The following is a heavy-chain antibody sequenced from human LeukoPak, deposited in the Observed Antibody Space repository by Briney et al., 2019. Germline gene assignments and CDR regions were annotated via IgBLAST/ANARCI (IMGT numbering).Heavy chain of an antibody. V-gene: IGHV4-34*01. D-gene: IGHD6-13*01. CDR3: ASGQQLVIFYY. CDR1: GGSFSGYY. Sequence: SETLSLTCAVYGGSFSGYYWSWIRQPPGKGLEWIGEINHSGSTNYNPSLKSRVTISVDTSKNQFSLKLRSVTAADTAVYYCASGQQLVIFYYWGQGTLVTVSS. J-gene: IGHJ4*02. CDR2: INHSGST.